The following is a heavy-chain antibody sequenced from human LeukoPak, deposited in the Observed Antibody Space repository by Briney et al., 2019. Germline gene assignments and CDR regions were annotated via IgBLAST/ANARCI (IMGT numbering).Heavy chain of an antibody. J-gene: IGHJ4*02. Sequence: GGSLRLSCVGSGFTFSNNPLSWVRQAPGKGLEWVSAISGSDGITYYADSVRGRFTISRDNSKNTLFLQMNTLRADDTAVYYCATTKQARRYFDYWGQGTLVTVSS. CDR1: GFTFSNNP. D-gene: IGHD1-1*01. CDR3: ATTKQARRYFDY. V-gene: IGHV3-23*01. CDR2: ISGSDGIT.